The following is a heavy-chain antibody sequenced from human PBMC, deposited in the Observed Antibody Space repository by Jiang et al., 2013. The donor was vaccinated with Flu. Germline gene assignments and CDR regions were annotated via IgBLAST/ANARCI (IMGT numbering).Heavy chain of an antibody. D-gene: IGHD6-6*01. Sequence: KPTQTLTLTCTFSGFSLSTSGMCVSWIRQPPGKALEWLARIDWDDDKYYSTSLKTRLTISKDTSKNQVVLTMTNMDPVDTATYYCARIGRYSSSSSVLDYWGQGTLVT. V-gene: IGHV2-70*11. CDR3: ARIGRYSSSSSVLDY. J-gene: IGHJ4*02. CDR1: GFSLSTSGMC. CDR2: IDWDDDK.